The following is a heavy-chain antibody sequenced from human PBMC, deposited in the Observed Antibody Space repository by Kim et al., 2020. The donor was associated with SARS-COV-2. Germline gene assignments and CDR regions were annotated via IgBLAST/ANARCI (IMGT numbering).Heavy chain of an antibody. CDR3: ARRNGGGYCFDY. D-gene: IGHD1-26*01. J-gene: IGHJ4*02. Sequence: SDRSLESRVTISVDTSKNQCSRKLCSVTAADTAVYYCARRNGGGYCFDYWGQGTLVTVSS. V-gene: IGHV4-34*01.